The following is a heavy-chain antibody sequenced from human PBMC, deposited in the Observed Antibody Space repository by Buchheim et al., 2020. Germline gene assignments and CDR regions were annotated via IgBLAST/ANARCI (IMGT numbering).Heavy chain of an antibody. J-gene: IGHJ3*02. CDR3: ARDSRISAGAFDI. CDR1: GGSVSSGSYY. D-gene: IGHD6-19*01. V-gene: IGHV4-61*01. Sequence: QVQLQESGPGLVKPSETLSLTCTVSGGSVSSGSYYWSWIRQPPGKGLEWIGYIYYSGSTNYNPSLKSRVTISVDTSKKQSSLKLSSVTAADTAVYYCARDSRISAGAFDIWGQGT. CDR2: IYYSGST.